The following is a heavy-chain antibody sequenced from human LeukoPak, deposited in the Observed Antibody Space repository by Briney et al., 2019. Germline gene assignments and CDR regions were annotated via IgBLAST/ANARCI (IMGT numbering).Heavy chain of an antibody. Sequence: PSETLSLTCTVSGGSISSGSYYWSWIRQPAGKGLEWIGRMYTSGSTNYNPSLKSRVTISVDTSKNQFSLKLSSVTAADTAVYYCARRSITMVRGVMDYWGQGTLVTVSS. CDR2: MYTSGST. J-gene: IGHJ4*02. CDR1: GGSISSGSYY. V-gene: IGHV4-61*02. CDR3: ARRSITMVRGVMDY. D-gene: IGHD3-10*01.